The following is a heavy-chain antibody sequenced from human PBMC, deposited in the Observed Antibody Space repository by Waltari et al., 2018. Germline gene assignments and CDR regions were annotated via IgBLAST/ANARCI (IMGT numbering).Heavy chain of an antibody. CDR3: ASQLSGYYGSGSYSFDY. CDR2: VIPSFGTA. CDR1: GGTFSSYA. D-gene: IGHD3-10*01. V-gene: IGHV1-69*01. J-gene: IGHJ4*02. Sequence: QVQLVQSGAEVKKPGSSVKVSCKASGGTFSSYAISWGRQAPGKGLEWMGGVIPSFGTANYAQKFQGRVTITADESTSTAYMELSSLRSEDTAVYYCASQLSGYYGSGSYSFDYCGQGTLVTVSS.